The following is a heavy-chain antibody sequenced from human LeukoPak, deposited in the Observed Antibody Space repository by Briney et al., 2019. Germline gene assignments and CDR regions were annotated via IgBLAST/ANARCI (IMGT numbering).Heavy chain of an antibody. CDR3: ARGFGSYYGSGSYFDI. D-gene: IGHD3-10*01. Sequence: GSSVKVSCKAPGGTFSSYAISWVRQAPGQGLEWMGGIIPIFGTANYAQKFQGRVTITADESTSTAYMELSSLRSEDTAVYYCARGFGSYYGSGSYFDIWGQGTMVTVSS. V-gene: IGHV1-69*01. J-gene: IGHJ3*02. CDR1: GGTFSSYA. CDR2: IIPIFGTA.